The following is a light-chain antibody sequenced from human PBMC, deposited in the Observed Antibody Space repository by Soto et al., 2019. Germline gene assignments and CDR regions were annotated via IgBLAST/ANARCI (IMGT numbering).Light chain of an antibody. CDR3: QSYDSSLSGVV. J-gene: IGLJ2*01. Sequence: QAVVTQPPSVSGAPGQRVTISCAGSSSNIGANYDVHWYQHLPGTAPKLLIYANYNRPSGVPDRFSGSKSGTSASLAITGLQAEDEADYYCQSYDSSLSGVVFGGGTKLTVL. V-gene: IGLV1-40*01. CDR2: ANY. CDR1: SSNIGANYD.